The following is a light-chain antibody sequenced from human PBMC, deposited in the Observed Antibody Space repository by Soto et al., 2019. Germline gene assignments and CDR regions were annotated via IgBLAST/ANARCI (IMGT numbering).Light chain of an antibody. CDR2: GVS. CDR1: QSISSS. CDR3: QQSYSTTIT. J-gene: IGKJ1*01. Sequence: DIQMTQSPPSLSASVGDKVTIAFGGSQSISSSLNWYQQKSGKAPNLLIYGVSSLQSGVPSRFSGSGSGTDFTLTISSLQPEDFATYYCQQSYSTTITFGQGTKVDIK. V-gene: IGKV1-39*01.